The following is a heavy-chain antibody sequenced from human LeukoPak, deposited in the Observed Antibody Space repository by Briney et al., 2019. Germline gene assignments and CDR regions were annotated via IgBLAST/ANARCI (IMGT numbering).Heavy chain of an antibody. Sequence: ASVKVSCKASGYTFTSYYMHWVRQAPGQGLEWMGIINPSGGSTGYAQKFQGRVTMTRDTSTSTVYMELSSLRSEDTAVYYCARDRQDDFWIGLWGYFDYWGQGTLVTVSS. CDR2: INPSGGST. V-gene: IGHV1-46*01. D-gene: IGHD3-3*01. J-gene: IGHJ4*02. CDR3: ARDRQDDFWIGLWGYFDY. CDR1: GYTFTSYY.